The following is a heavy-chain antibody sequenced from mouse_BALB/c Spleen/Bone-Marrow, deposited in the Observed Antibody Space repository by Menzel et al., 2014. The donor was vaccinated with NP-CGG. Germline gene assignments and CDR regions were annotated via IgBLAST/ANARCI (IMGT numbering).Heavy chain of an antibody. CDR1: GFSLTSYG. Sequence: VKLEESGPGLVAPPQSLSITCTVSGFSLTSYGVHWVRQPPGKGLEWLGVIWAGGSTNYNSALMSRLSISKDNSKSQVFLKMNSLQTDDTAMYYCARDYGSSYYAMDYWGQGTSVTVSS. V-gene: IGHV2-9*02. CDR2: IWAGGST. CDR3: ARDYGSSYYAMDY. D-gene: IGHD1-1*01. J-gene: IGHJ4*01.